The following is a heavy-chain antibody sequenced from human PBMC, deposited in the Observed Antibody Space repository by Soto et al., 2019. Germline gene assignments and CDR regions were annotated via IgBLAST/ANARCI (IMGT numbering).Heavy chain of an antibody. CDR3: AKTPPGTTELWWFDP. D-gene: IGHD2-21*01. J-gene: IGHJ5*02. CDR1: GFIFRRYA. V-gene: IGHV3-23*01. CDR2: INYNGGTT. Sequence: EVQLLESGGGSVQPGGSLRLSCAASGFIFRRYAMTWFRQAPGKGLEWVSAINYNGGTTFYTDSVKGRFTISRDNSKSTLYLQMNSLRVQDTAVYYCAKTPPGTTELWWFDPWGQGTLVTVSS.